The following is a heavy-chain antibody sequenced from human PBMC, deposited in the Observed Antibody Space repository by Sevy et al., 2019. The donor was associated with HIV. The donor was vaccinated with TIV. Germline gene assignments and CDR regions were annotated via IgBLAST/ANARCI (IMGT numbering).Heavy chain of an antibody. CDR1: GYTLTELS. J-gene: IGHJ4*02. D-gene: IGHD1-1*01. Sequence: GPVKVSCKVSGYTLTELSMHWVRPAPGKGLEWIGGFEPEDGETIYATKFQGRVNMTEDTSTDTAYMELSRLGSEDTAVYYGATRLGTGTEENDYWGQGTLVTVSS. V-gene: IGHV1-24*01. CDR3: ATRLGTGTEENDY. CDR2: FEPEDGET.